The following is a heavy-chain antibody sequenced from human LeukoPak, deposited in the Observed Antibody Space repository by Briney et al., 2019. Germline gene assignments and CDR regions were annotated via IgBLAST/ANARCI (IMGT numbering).Heavy chain of an antibody. D-gene: IGHD3-22*01. Sequence: GASVNVSCKASGGTFSSYAISWVRQAPGQGLEWMGRIIPIFGIANYAQKFQGRVTITADKSTSTAYMELSSLRSEDTAVYYCARGFSSGYYPSGAMDVWGQGTTVTVSS. J-gene: IGHJ6*02. CDR2: IIPIFGIA. V-gene: IGHV1-69*04. CDR1: GGTFSSYA. CDR3: ARGFSSGYYPSGAMDV.